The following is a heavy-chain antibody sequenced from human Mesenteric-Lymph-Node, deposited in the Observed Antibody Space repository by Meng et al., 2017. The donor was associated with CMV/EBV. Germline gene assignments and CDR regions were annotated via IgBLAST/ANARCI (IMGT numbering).Heavy chain of an antibody. CDR1: GGTFSSYA. D-gene: IGHD3-16*01. J-gene: IGHJ6*02. Sequence: SVKVSCKASGGTFSSYAISWVRQAPGQGLEWMGGIIPILGIANYAQKFQGRVTITADKSTSTAYMELSSLRSDDTAVYYRARGWAGEPVPDFFYYYDMDVWGQGTTVTVSS. V-gene: IGHV1-69*10. CDR3: ARGWAGEPVPDFFYYYDMDV. CDR2: IIPILGIA.